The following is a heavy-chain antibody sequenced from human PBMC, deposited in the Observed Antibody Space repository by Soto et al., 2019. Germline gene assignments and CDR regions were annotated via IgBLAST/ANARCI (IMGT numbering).Heavy chain of an antibody. J-gene: IGHJ5*02. CDR2: ISSSGSTI. CDR1: GFTFSDYY. CDR3: ARDGQYCSSTSCYAIDP. D-gene: IGHD2-2*01. V-gene: IGHV3-11*01. Sequence: PGGSLRLSCAASGFTFSDYYMSWIRQAPGKGLEWVSYISSSGSTIYYADSVKGRFTISRDNAKNSLYLQMNSLRAEDTAVYYCARDGQYCSSTSCYAIDPWGQGTLVTVSS.